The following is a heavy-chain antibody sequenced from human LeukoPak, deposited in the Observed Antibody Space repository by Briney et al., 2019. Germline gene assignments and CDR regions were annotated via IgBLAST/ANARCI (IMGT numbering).Heavy chain of an antibody. CDR2: INPNSGGT. V-gene: IGHV1-2*02. CDR3: AIDPRSLGYCGNCENFDY. Sequence: ASVKVSCKTSGYTFTGYYMHWVRQAPGQGLEWMGWINPNSGGTNYAQKFQGRVTMTRDTSISTAYMELSRLRSDDTAAYYCAIDPRSLGYCGNCENFDYWGQGTLVTVSS. J-gene: IGHJ4*02. D-gene: IGHD2-15*01. CDR1: GYTFTGYY.